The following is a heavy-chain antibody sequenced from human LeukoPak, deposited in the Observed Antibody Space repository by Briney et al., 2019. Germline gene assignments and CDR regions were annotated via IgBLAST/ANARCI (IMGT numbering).Heavy chain of an antibody. CDR2: ISYDGTNK. J-gene: IGHJ4*02. D-gene: IGHD1-26*01. Sequence: GRSLRLSCAASGFTFSSYGMHWVRQAPGKGLEWVAVISYDGTNKYHADSVRGRFTISRDNSKNTLYLQMNSLRAEDTAVYYCAKGLDSRRELAPFDYWGQGTLVTVSS. CDR1: GFTFSSYG. CDR3: AKGLDSRRELAPFDY. V-gene: IGHV3-30*18.